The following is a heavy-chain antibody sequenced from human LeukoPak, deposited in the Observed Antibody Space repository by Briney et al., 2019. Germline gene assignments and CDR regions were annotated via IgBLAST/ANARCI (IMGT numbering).Heavy chain of an antibody. V-gene: IGHV5-51*01. Sequence: GESLKISCKGSGYTFTNYWIAWVRQMPGKGLEWIGIIYPGDSDTRYSPSFQGQVTISADKSISTAYLQWSSLKASDTAIYYCARQETVVAATRGFDYWGQGTLVTVSS. CDR3: ARQETVVAATRGFDY. CDR2: IYPGDSDT. CDR1: GYTFTNYW. J-gene: IGHJ4*02. D-gene: IGHD2-15*01.